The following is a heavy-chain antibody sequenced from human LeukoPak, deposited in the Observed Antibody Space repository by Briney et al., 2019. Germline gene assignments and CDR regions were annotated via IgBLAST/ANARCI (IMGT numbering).Heavy chain of an antibody. CDR1: GFTFGSYG. J-gene: IGHJ4*02. Sequence: GGSLRLSCAASGFTFGSYGMHWVRQAPGKGLEWVAVISTDGNDKYYADSVKGRFTISRDNSKNTLYLQMNSLRAEDTAVYYCARDGEYSGYDTFDYWGQGTLVTVSS. D-gene: IGHD5-12*01. CDR2: ISTDGNDK. V-gene: IGHV3-30*03. CDR3: ARDGEYSGYDTFDY.